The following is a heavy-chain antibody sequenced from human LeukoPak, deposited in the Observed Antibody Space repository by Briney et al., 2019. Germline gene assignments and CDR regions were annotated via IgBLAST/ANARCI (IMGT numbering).Heavy chain of an antibody. CDR2: INQDGSET. CDR1: GFTFSSYW. D-gene: IGHD3-10*01. CDR3: AKSNAARAASGSDY. J-gene: IGHJ4*02. Sequence: GGSLRLSCAASGFTFSSYWMGWVRQAPGKGLEWVANINQDGSETCYVDSVEGRITISRDNAKNSLYLQMNSLRAEDTAVYFCAKSNAARAASGSDYWGQGTLVTVSS. V-gene: IGHV3-7*01.